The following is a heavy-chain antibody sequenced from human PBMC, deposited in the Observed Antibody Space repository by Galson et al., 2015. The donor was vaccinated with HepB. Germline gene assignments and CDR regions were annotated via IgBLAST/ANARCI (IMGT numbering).Heavy chain of an antibody. D-gene: IGHD1-14*01. V-gene: IGHV4-34*01. CDR1: GGSFSDYY. J-gene: IGHJ5*02. Sequence: SETLSLTCAVFGGSFSDYYWSWIRQPPGKGLEWIAEINHSGSTNYNPSLKSRVTMSVDKSKNQFSLRLGSVTAADTAVYYCARVGGGRDHSSWFDPWGRGTLVTVSS. CDR3: ARVGGGRDHSSWFDP. CDR2: INHSGST.